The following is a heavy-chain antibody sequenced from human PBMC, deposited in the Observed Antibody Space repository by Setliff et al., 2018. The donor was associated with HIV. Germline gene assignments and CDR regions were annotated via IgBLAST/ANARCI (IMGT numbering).Heavy chain of an antibody. CDR3: ARDVEHMMDV. CDR1: GYTFTAYG. Sequence: ASVKVSCKPSGYTFTAYGLSWVRQAPGQGLEWMGWISTYSDETSYAQTLQGRVTMTTDTSTGTAYMELRRLTFDDTAVYYCARDVEHMMDVWGQGTTVTVS. V-gene: IGHV1-18*01. CDR2: ISTYSDET. J-gene: IGHJ6*02.